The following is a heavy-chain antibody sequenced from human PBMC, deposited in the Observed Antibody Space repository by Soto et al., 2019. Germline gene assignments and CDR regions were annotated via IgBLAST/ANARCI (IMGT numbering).Heavy chain of an antibody. Sequence: EVQLLESGGGLVQPGGSLRLSCAASGFTFSSYAMSWVRQAPGKGLEWVSVISGSGGSTYHADSVKGRFTISRDNSKNPLYLQMNSLRAEDTAVYYCAKGSSYYYGSGSYFDYWGQGTLVTVSS. CDR3: AKGSSYYYGSGSYFDY. CDR2: ISGSGGST. V-gene: IGHV3-23*01. J-gene: IGHJ4*02. CDR1: GFTFSSYA. D-gene: IGHD3-10*01.